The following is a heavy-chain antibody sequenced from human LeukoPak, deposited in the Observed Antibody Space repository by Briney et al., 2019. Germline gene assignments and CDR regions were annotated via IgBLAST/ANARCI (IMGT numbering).Heavy chain of an antibody. Sequence: GGSVRLSCAASGFTVSSNYMSWVRQAPGKGLEWVSVIYSGGSTYYADSVKGRFTISRDNPKNTLYLQMNSLRVEDTAVYYCARLDGARDAFDIWGQGTMVTVSS. CDR3: ARLDGARDAFDI. V-gene: IGHV3-66*01. D-gene: IGHD4-17*01. J-gene: IGHJ3*02. CDR2: IYSGGST. CDR1: GFTVSSNY.